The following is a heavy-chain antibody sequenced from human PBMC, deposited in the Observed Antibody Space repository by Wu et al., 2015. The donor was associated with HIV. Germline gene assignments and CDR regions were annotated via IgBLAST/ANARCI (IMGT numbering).Heavy chain of an antibody. Sequence: QVQLVQPGAELKKPGASVKVSCKASGYIFTSYGITWVRQAPGQGLEWMGWISAYNGNINYAQNFQGRVTMTIDTSTSTAHTELRSLRSDDTVVYYCARDMGQGAFDIWGQGTVVIVSS. D-gene: IGHD3-10*01. CDR3: ARDMGQGAFDI. CDR1: GYIFTSYG. J-gene: IGHJ3*02. V-gene: IGHV1-18*01. CDR2: ISAYNGNI.